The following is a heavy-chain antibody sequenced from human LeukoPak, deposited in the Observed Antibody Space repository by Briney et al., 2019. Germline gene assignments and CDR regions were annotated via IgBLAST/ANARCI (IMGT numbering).Heavy chain of an antibody. CDR2: MNPNSGNT. CDR3: ARGLSVYGEWELLSYYYYYMDV. V-gene: IGHV1-8*01. D-gene: IGHD1-26*01. J-gene: IGHJ6*03. CDR1: GYTFTSYD. Sequence: ASVKVSCKASGYTFTSYDINWVRQATGQGLERMGWMNPNSGNTGYAQKFQGRVTMTRSTSISTAYMELSSLRSEGTAVYYCARGLSVYGEWELLSYYYYYMDVWGKGTTVTVSS.